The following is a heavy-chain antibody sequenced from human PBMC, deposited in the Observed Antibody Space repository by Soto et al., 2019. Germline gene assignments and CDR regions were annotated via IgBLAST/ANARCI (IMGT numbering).Heavy chain of an antibody. Sequence: GASVKVSCKASGYIFTSYAMHWVRQAPGQRLEWMGWINAGNGNTKYSQKFQGRVTITRDTSASTAYMELSSLRSEDTAVYYCARAPPYYDSSGPIIYFDYWGQGTLVTVSS. D-gene: IGHD3-22*01. CDR1: GYIFTSYA. V-gene: IGHV1-3*01. J-gene: IGHJ4*02. CDR3: ARAPPYYDSSGPIIYFDY. CDR2: INAGNGNT.